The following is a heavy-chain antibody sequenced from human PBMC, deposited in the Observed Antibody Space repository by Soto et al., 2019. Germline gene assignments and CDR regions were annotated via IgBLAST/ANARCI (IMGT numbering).Heavy chain of an antibody. Sequence: QVQLVQSGAEVKKPGASVKVSCKASGYTFTSYAMHWVRQAPGQRLEWMGWINAGNGNTKYSQKFQGRVTITRDTSASTAYMELGSLRSEDTAVYYCARASKHWGVYYFDYWGQGTLVTVSS. D-gene: IGHD7-27*01. CDR1: GYTFTSYA. V-gene: IGHV1-3*01. CDR2: INAGNGNT. J-gene: IGHJ4*02. CDR3: ARASKHWGVYYFDY.